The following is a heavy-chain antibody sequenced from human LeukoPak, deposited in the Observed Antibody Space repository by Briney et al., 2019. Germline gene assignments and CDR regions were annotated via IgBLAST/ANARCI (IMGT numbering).Heavy chain of an antibody. J-gene: IGHJ4*02. V-gene: IGHV4-59*01. CDR3: ARVAMVTGYYFDY. CDR1: GGSISSYY. Sequence: PSVTLSLTCTVSGGSISSYYWSWIRQPPGKGLEWIGYIYYSGSTNYNPSLKSRVTISVDTSKNQFSLKLSSVTAADTAVYYCARVAMVTGYYFDYWGQGTLVTVSS. D-gene: IGHD5-18*01. CDR2: IYYSGST.